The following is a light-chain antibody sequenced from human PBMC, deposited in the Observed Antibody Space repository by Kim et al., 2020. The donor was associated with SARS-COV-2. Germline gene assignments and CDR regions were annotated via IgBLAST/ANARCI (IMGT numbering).Light chain of an antibody. Sequence: SYELTQPSSVSVSPGQTARITCSGDVLAKKYARWFQQKPGQAPVLVIYKDSERPSGIPERFSRSSSGTTVTLTISGAQAEDEADYYCYSAADNNRVFGVGTKLTVL. J-gene: IGLJ2*01. V-gene: IGLV3-27*01. CDR3: YSAADNNRV. CDR1: VLAKKY. CDR2: KDS.